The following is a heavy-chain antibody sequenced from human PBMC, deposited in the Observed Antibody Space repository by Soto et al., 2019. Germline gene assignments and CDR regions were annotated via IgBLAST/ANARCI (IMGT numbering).Heavy chain of an antibody. V-gene: IGHV3-33*01. J-gene: IGHJ6*02. CDR2: IWYDGSNK. CDR3: ARAMVRGVITYYYYGMDV. D-gene: IGHD3-10*01. Sequence: QVQLVESGGGVVQPGRSLRLSCAASGFTFSTYGMHWVRQAPGKGLEWVAVIWYDGSNKYYEDSVKGRFTISRDNSKNTLYLQMNSLRAEDTAVYYCARAMVRGVITYYYYGMDVWGQGPTVTVSS. CDR1: GFTFSTYG.